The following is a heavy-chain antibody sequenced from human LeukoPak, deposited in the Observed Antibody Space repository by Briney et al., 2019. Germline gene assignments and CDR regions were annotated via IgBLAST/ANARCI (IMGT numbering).Heavy chain of an antibody. V-gene: IGHV4-34*01. CDR3: ARVGDHYDFWSGYYFGPHYGMDV. D-gene: IGHD3-3*01. CDR1: GGSFSGYY. J-gene: IGHJ6*02. Sequence: SETLSLTCAVYGGSFSGYYWSWLRQPPGKGLEWIGEINHSGSTNYNPSLKSRVTISVDTSKNQFSLKQSSVTAGGTAVYYCARVGDHYDFWSGYYFGPHYGMDVWGQGTTVTVSS. CDR2: INHSGST.